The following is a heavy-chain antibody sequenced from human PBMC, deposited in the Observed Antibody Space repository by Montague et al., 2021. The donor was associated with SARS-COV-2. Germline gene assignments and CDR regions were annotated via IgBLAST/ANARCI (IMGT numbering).Heavy chain of an antibody. D-gene: IGHD2-2*01. CDR3: ARIVSLDVPGDILQMYHFGLDV. CDR2: IAWDNDT. J-gene: IGHJ6*02. Sequence: PALVKPTQTLTLTCTFSGFSLSCSGMSVTWIRQPPGKALEWLARIAWDNDTYSSTSLKTRLTISKDTSTNQVVLTVTNVDPSSTATYYCARIVSLDVPGDILQMYHFGLDVWGQGTTGLVS. CDR1: GFSLSCSGMS. V-gene: IGHV2-70*11.